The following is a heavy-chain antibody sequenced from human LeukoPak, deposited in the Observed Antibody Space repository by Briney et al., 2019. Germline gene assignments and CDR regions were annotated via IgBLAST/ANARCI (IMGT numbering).Heavy chain of an antibody. CDR2: ILDDGSKE. CDR3: AKDWGY. J-gene: IGHJ4*02. CDR1: GFTFSSYW. V-gene: IGHV3-30*18. Sequence: GGSLRLSCAASGFTFSSYWMSWVRQAPGKGLEWVAVILDDGSKEHYADSVKGRFTISRDNSKNTLYLQMNGLRAEDTAVYYCAKDWGYWGQGTLVTVSS. D-gene: IGHD3-16*01.